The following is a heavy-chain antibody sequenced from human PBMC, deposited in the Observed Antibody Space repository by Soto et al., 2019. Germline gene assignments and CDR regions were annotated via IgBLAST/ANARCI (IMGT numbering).Heavy chain of an antibody. Sequence: SVKLSCKACGGTFGSYAFSWVRQAPRQGLEWMGGIIPVSGAAHYAQKFQGRVTITADESTSTAYMELSSLSSQDTAVYYCATALGCRSTSCTLDYWGQGTRVTVSS. D-gene: IGHD2-2*01. V-gene: IGHV1-69*13. J-gene: IGHJ4*02. CDR1: GGTFGSYA. CDR3: ATALGCRSTSCTLDY. CDR2: IIPVSGAA.